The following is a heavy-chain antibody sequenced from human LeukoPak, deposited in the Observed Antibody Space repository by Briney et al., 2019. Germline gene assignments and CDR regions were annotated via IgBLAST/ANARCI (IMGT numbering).Heavy chain of an antibody. CDR3: ARESPRCSGGSCYPWFDP. CDR1: GGSISSGDYY. Sequence: PSETLSLTCTISGGSISSGDYYWSWIRQPPGKGLEWIGYIYYSGSTYYNPSLKSRVTISVDTSKNQFSLKLSSVTAADTAVYYCARESPRCSGGSCYPWFDPWGQGTLVTVSS. CDR2: IYYSGST. D-gene: IGHD2-15*01. J-gene: IGHJ5*02. V-gene: IGHV4-30-4*08.